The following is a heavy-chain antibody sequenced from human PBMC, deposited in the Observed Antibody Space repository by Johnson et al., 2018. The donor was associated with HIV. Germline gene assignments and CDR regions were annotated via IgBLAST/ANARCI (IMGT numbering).Heavy chain of an antibody. V-gene: IGHV3-7*05. CDR1: GFTFSSYW. J-gene: IGHJ3*02. CDR2: IKQDGSEK. D-gene: IGHD6-6*01. Sequence: VQLVESGGGLVQPGGSLRLSCEASGFTFSSYWMSWVRQAPGKGLEWVANIKQDGSEKYYVDSVKGRFTISRDNAKNLLYLQMNSLRAEDTAVFYCARGNSVAARIGAFDIWGQGTMVTLSS. CDR3: ARGNSVAARIGAFDI.